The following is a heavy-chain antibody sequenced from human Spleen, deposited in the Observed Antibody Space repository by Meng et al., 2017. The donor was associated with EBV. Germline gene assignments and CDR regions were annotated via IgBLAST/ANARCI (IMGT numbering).Heavy chain of an antibody. J-gene: IGHJ4*02. CDR3: ARTLRERLFDWF. V-gene: IGHV4-34*02. D-gene: IGHD3-9*01. CDR1: GGSFSDYY. Sequence: VQLQPWGAGLLQPSEALSLTFAVYGGSFSDYYWSWIRQPPGKWLEWIGEINHVGSTNYNPSLKSRVIMSVDTSKNQFSLRLSSVTAADAAVYYCARTLRERLFDWFWSQGTLVTVSS. CDR2: INHVGST.